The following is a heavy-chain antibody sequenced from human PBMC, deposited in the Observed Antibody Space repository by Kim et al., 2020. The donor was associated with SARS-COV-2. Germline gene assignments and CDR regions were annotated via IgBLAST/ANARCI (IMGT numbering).Heavy chain of an antibody. V-gene: IGHV4-31*03. CDR1: GGSISSGGYY. CDR2: IYYSGST. J-gene: IGHJ5*02. D-gene: IGHD2-15*01. CDR3: ARGPRKAARTNWFDP. Sequence: SETLSLTCTVSGGSISSGGYYWSWIRQHPGKGLEWIGYIYYSGSTYYNPSLKSRVTISVDTSKNQFSLKLSSVTAADTAVYYCARGPRKAARTNWFDPWGQGTLVTVSS.